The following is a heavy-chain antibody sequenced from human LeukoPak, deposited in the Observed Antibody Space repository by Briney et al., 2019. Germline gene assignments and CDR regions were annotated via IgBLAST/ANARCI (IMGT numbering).Heavy chain of an antibody. CDR3: ARADSASYYSPLDY. CDR1: GNSISRGNY. J-gene: IGHJ4*02. D-gene: IGHD1-26*01. CDR2: IYHSGST. V-gene: IGHV4-38-2*02. Sequence: SETLSLTCTVSGNSISRGNYWGWIRQPPGKGLEWIASIYHSGSTYYNPSLKSRVTISVDTSKNQFSLKLSSVTAADTAVYYCARADSASYYSPLDYSGQGTLVTVSS.